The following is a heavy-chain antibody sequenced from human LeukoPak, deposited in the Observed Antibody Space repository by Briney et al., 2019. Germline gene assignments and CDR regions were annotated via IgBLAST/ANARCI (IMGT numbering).Heavy chain of an antibody. J-gene: IGHJ5*02. CDR2: INPSGGST. V-gene: IGHV1-46*01. Sequence: ASVKVSSTASGYTFTSYYMHWVRQAPGQGLEWMGMINPSGGSTGYAQKFQGRVTMTRDTSTSTVYMELSSLRSEDTAVYYCARDNGSGYLNWFDPWGQGTLVTASS. CDR3: ARDNGSGYLNWFDP. CDR1: GYTFTSYY. D-gene: IGHD3-22*01.